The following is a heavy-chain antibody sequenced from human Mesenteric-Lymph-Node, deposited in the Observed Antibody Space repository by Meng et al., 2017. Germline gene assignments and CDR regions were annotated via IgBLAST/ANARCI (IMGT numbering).Heavy chain of an antibody. V-gene: IGHV3-30*04. J-gene: IGHJ2*01. CDR1: GGTFSSYA. Sequence: VPRVQAGAEVKKPVSSVKGSCKASGGTFSSYAISWVRQAPGKGLEWVAVISYDGSNKYYADSVKGRFTISKDNSKNTLYLQMNSLRAEDTAVYYCARDSDTSGRHWYFDLWGRGTLV. D-gene: IGHD6-19*01. CDR3: ARDSDTSGRHWYFDL. CDR2: ISYDGSNK.